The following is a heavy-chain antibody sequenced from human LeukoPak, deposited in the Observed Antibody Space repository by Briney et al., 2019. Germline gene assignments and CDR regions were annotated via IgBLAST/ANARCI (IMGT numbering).Heavy chain of an antibody. V-gene: IGHV3-11*06. Sequence: GGALRLSCAASGFTFRDYYMSWIRQVRGKGLEWVSYISSSNGYTNYADSVKGRFTISRDNAKNSLFLQMNSLRAEDTAVYYCARVGAFSGSYSDYWGQGTLVTVSS. CDR3: ARVGAFSGSYSDY. D-gene: IGHD3-10*01. J-gene: IGHJ4*02. CDR1: GFTFRDYY. CDR2: ISSSNGYT.